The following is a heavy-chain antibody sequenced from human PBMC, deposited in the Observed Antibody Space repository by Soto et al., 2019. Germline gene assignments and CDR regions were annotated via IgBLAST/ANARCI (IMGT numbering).Heavy chain of an antibody. Sequence: QVQLVESGGGVVQPGRSLRLSCAASEVNFGGDVMHWVRQAPGKGLEWVAVISSDGTTKYYSDSVKGRFIVSRDNSDKTLSLQMNSLRPEDTAVYYCARGLGAYSRLKAHGMAVWGQGTTVTVSS. CDR2: ISSDGTTK. D-gene: IGHD4-4*01. J-gene: IGHJ6*02. CDR3: ARGLGAYSRLKAHGMAV. CDR1: EVNFGGDV. V-gene: IGHV3-30*03.